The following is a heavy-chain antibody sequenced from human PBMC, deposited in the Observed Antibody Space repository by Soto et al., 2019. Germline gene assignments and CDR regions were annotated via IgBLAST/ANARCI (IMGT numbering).Heavy chain of an antibody. CDR3: ARDRLYYDFWSGYYNAGYYYYYGMDV. D-gene: IGHD3-3*01. V-gene: IGHV4-30-4*01. CDR1: GGSISSGDYY. CDR2: IYYSGST. J-gene: IGHJ6*02. Sequence: SETLSLTCTVSGGSISSGDYYWSWIRQPPGKGLEWIGYIYYSGSTYYNPSLKSRVTISVDTSKNQFSLKLSSVTAADTAVYYCARDRLYYDFWSGYYNAGYYYYYGMDVWGQGTTVTSP.